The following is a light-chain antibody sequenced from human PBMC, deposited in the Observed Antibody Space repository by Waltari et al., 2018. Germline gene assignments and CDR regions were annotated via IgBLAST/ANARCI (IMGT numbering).Light chain of an antibody. V-gene: IGKV1-NL1*01. CDR1: QCISKS. CDR2: TAS. CDR3: QHYYSISPT. J-gene: IGKJ1*01. Sequence: DIQMTQSPSSLSASVGDTVTITCRASQCISKSLAWYQQKPGKAPKLLLHTASKLESGVPSRFSGSGSGADFTLTISSLQPEDFATYYCQHYYSISPTFGQGTKVDIK.